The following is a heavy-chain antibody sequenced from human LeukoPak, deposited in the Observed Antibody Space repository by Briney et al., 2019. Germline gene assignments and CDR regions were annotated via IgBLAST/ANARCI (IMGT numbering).Heavy chain of an antibody. CDR3: ARHYAVAGTGLDY. D-gene: IGHD6-19*01. CDR2: IYPGDSDT. J-gene: IGHJ4*02. Sequence: KPGESLKISCQGSGYSFTNYWIGWVRQMPGKGLEWMGVIYPGDSDTRYSPSFQGQVTISADKSINTAYLQWSSLKAADTAMYYCARHYAVAGTGLDYWGQGTLVTVSS. CDR1: GYSFTNYW. V-gene: IGHV5-51*01.